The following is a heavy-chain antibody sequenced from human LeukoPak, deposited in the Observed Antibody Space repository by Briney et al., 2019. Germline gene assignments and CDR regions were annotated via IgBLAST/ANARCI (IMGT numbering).Heavy chain of an antibody. CDR1: GFTFSSYS. V-gene: IGHV3-21*01. CDR3: AHYYDSSGYGYGRDAFHI. J-gene: IGHJ3*02. D-gene: IGHD3-22*01. Sequence: GGSLRLSCVASGFTFSSYSMNWVRQAPGKGLEWVSSISSSSSYIYYADSVKGRFTISRDNAKNSLYLQMNSLRAEDTAVYYCAHYYDSSGYGYGRDAFHIWGQGTMVTVSS. CDR2: ISSSSSYI.